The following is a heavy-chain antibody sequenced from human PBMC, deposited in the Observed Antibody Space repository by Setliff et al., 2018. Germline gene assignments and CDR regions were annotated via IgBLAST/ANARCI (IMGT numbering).Heavy chain of an antibody. CDR1: GYSVSSGYY. CDR3: ARLGQWRVLGFFDY. D-gene: IGHD6-19*01. J-gene: IGHJ4*02. CDR2: IFWSGTT. Sequence: SETLSLTCAVSGYSVSSGYYWGWVRQPPGKGLEWIGTIFWSGTTYYNPSPNSRCTISVDTSRDQFSLRLSSVTAADTAVYYCARLGQWRVLGFFDYWGQGALVTVSS. V-gene: IGHV4-38-2*01.